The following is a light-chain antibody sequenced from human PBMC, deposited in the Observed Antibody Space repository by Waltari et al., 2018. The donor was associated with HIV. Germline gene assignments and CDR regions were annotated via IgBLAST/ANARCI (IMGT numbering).Light chain of an antibody. CDR2: AAS. V-gene: IGKV1-39*01. CDR3: QQSYTNPYT. Sequence: DIQMTQSPSSLSASVGDTVPITCRALQFISRYLSWYQQTPGNAPKLLIYAASSLQSGVPSTFSGSGSETDFTVTISCLQSEDCDTDYCQQSYTNPYTFGLGTQVDI. CDR1: QFISRY. J-gene: IGKJ2*01.